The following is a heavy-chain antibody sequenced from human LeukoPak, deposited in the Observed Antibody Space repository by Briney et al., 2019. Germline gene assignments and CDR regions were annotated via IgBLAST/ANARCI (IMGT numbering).Heavy chain of an antibody. J-gene: IGHJ4*02. CDR1: GFTFSSYA. Sequence: GRSLRLSCAASGFTFSSYAMHWVRQAPGKGLEWMAVISYDGSNKYYADSVKGRFTISRDNSKNTLYLQMNSLRAEDTAVYYCARGKDGIVDGNFDYWGQGTLATVSS. D-gene: IGHD1-26*01. V-gene: IGHV3-30*04. CDR3: ARGKDGIVDGNFDY. CDR2: ISYDGSNK.